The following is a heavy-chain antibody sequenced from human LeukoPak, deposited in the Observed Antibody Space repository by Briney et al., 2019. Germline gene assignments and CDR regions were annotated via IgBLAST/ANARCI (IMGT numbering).Heavy chain of an antibody. CDR1: GFTFSSYW. CDR3: ARDGYLYCSGGSCYSDGEPGYFDY. D-gene: IGHD2-15*01. V-gene: IGHV3-7*01. Sequence: GGPLRLSCAASGFTFSSYWMSWVRQAPGKGLEWVANIKQDGSEKYYVDSVKGRFTISRDNAKNSLYLQMNSLRVEDTAVYYCARDGYLYCSGGSCYSDGEPGYFDYWGQGTLVTVSS. J-gene: IGHJ4*02. CDR2: IKQDGSEK.